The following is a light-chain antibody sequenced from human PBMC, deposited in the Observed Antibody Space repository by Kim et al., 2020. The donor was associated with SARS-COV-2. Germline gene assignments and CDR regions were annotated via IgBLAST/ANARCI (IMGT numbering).Light chain of an antibody. V-gene: IGLV3-1*01. CDR3: QAWDRSTKV. Sequence: SSELTQPPSVSVSPGQTASITCSGDKLGDKYACWYQQKPGQSPVLVIYQDNKRPSGIPERFSGSNSGNTATLTISGTQAMDEADYYCQAWDRSTKVFGTG. CDR1: KLGDKY. J-gene: IGLJ1*01. CDR2: QDN.